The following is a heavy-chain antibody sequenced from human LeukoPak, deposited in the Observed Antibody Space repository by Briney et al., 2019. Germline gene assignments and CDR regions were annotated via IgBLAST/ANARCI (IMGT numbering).Heavy chain of an antibody. CDR3: ARKLSRNYFDY. Sequence: ESGPTLVNPTQTLTLTCTFSGFSLSTSGMWVSWIRQSPEKALEWLAHIDWDDDKYYSTSLKTRLTISKDTSKNQVVLTMTNMDPVDTATYYCARKLSRNYFDYWGQGALVTVSS. J-gene: IGHJ4*02. CDR2: IDWDDDK. CDR1: GFSLSTSGMW. V-gene: IGHV2-70*01.